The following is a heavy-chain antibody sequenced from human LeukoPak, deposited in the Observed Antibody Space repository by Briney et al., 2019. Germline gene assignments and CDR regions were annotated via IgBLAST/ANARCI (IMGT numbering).Heavy chain of an antibody. D-gene: IGHD2-2*01. V-gene: IGHV1-2*04. CDR2: INPNSGGT. J-gene: IGHJ3*02. Sequence: ASVKVSCKASGYTFTGYYMHWVRQAPGQGLEWMGWINPNSGGTNYAQKFQGWVTMTRDTSISTAYMELSRLRSDDTAVYYCARDDGGNIVVVPAANRNAFDIWGQGTMVTVSS. CDR3: ARDDGGNIVVVPAANRNAFDI. CDR1: GYTFTGYY.